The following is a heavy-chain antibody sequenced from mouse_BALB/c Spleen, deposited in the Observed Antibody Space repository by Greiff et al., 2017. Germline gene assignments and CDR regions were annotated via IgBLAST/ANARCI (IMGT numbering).Heavy chain of an antibody. CDR3: ARGRYDVGAMDY. CDR2: ISSGSSTI. V-gene: IGHV5-17*02. J-gene: IGHJ4*01. Sequence: EVMLVESGGGLVQPGGSRKLSCAASGFTFSSFGMHWVRQAPEKGLEWVAYISSGSSTIYYADTVKGRFTISRDNPKNTLFLQMTSLRSEDTAMYYCARGRYDVGAMDYWGQGTSVTVSS. CDR1: GFTFSSFG. D-gene: IGHD2-14*01.